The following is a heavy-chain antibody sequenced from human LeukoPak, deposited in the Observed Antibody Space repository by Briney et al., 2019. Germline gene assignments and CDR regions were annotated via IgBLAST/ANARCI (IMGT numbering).Heavy chain of an antibody. CDR1: GFTFSDYY. Sequence: GGSLRLSCAASGFTFSDYYMSWIRQAPGKGLEWVSYISSSSSYTNYADSVKGRFTISRDKAKNSLYLQMNSLRAEDTAVYYCARDVEGFYYYGMDVWGKGTTVTVSS. D-gene: IGHD2-15*01. CDR3: ARDVEGFYYYGMDV. V-gene: IGHV3-11*06. CDR2: ISSSSSYT. J-gene: IGHJ6*04.